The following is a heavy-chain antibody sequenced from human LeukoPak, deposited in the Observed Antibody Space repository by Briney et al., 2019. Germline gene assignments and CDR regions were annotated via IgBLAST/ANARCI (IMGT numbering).Heavy chain of an antibody. CDR1: GGSISSSSYY. J-gene: IGHJ5*02. CDR3: ARERGRVGYCTNGVCFQGWFDP. D-gene: IGHD2-8*01. CDR2: IYYSGST. V-gene: IGHV4-39*07. Sequence: ASETLSLTCTVSGGSISSSSYYWGWIRQPPGKGLEWIGSIYYSGSTYYNPSLKSRVTISVDTSKNQFSLKLSSVTAADTAVYYCARERGRVGYCTNGVCFQGWFDPWGQGTLVTVSS.